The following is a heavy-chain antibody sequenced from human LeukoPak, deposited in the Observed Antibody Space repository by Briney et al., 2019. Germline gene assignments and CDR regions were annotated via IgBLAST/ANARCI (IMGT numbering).Heavy chain of an antibody. V-gene: IGHV3-66*01. CDR2: IYSGGST. CDR3: ARENYYYMDV. CDR1: GFTVSSNY. J-gene: IGHJ6*03. Sequence: GGSLRLSCAASGFTVSSNYMSWVRQAPGKGLEWVSVIYSGGSTYYAGSVKGRFTISRDNSKNTLYLQMNSLRAEDTAVYYCARENYYYMDVWGKGTTVTISS.